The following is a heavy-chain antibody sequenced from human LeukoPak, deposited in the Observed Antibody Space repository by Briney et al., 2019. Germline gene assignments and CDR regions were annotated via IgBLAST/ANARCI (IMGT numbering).Heavy chain of an antibody. V-gene: IGHV4-4*07. Sequence: SETLSLTCTVSGGSISSYCWIWARQPAEKGLEWIGRICSSGSTIYNPSLKSRVAMSSDMSNNQFSLRLSSVTAADTAVYYCARDRGTDGSDQLDPWGQGTLVTVSS. CDR3: ARDRGTDGSDQLDP. D-gene: IGHD3-10*01. CDR1: GGSISSYC. CDR2: ICSSGST. J-gene: IGHJ5*02.